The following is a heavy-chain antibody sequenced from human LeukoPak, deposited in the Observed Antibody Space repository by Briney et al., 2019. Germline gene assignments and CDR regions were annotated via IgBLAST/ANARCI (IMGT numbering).Heavy chain of an antibody. CDR2: IYYSGST. Sequence: SETLSLTCTDSGGSISSYYWSWIRQPPGKGLEWIGYIYYSGSTNYNPSLKSRVTISVDTSKNQFSLKLSSVTAADTAVYYCARLRARGGSYGRPFDYWGQGTLVTVSS. CDR3: ARLRARGGSYGRPFDY. J-gene: IGHJ4*02. D-gene: IGHD1-26*01. CDR1: GGSISSYY. V-gene: IGHV4-59*08.